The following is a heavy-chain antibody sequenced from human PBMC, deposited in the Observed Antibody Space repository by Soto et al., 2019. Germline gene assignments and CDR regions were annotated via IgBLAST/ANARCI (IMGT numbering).Heavy chain of an antibody. CDR2: TYYRSKWYN. CDR3: ARDLERTGTKRYYYGMDV. D-gene: IGHD1-7*01. J-gene: IGHJ6*02. CDR1: GDSVSSNSAA. Sequence: SQTLSLTCAISGDSVSSNSAAWNWIRQSPSRGLEWLGRTYYRSKWYNDYAVSVKSRITINPDTSKNQFSLQLNSVTPEDTAVYYCARDLERTGTKRYYYGMDVWGQGTTVIVSS. V-gene: IGHV6-1*01.